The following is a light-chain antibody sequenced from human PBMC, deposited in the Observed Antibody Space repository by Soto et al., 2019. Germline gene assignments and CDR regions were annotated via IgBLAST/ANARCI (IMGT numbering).Light chain of an antibody. Sequence: EIVLPQSPATLSLSPGERATLSCRASQSVSSYLAWYQQKPGQAPRLLIYDASNRATGIPARFSGSGSGTDFTLTISSLEPEDFAVYYCQQRSNWPSFTFGPGTKVDIK. CDR1: QSVSSY. CDR3: QQRSNWPSFT. J-gene: IGKJ3*01. V-gene: IGKV3-11*01. CDR2: DAS.